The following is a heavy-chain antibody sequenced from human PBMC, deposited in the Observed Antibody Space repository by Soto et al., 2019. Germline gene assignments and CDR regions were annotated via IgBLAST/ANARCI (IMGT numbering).Heavy chain of an antibody. V-gene: IGHV3-21*01. CDR2: ISSSSSYI. J-gene: IGHJ6*02. D-gene: IGHD4-4*01. CDR1: GFTFSSYS. CDR3: ARAHYSKYYYGMDV. Sequence: PGGSLRLSCAAYGFTFSSYSMNWVRQAPGKGLEWVSSISSSSSYIYYADSVKGRFTISRDNAKNSLYLQMNSLRAEDTAVYYCARAHYSKYYYGMDVWGQGTTVTVSS.